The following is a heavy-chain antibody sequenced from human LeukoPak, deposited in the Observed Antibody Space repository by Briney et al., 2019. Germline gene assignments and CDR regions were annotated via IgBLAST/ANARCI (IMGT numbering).Heavy chain of an antibody. D-gene: IGHD3-22*01. J-gene: IGHJ3*02. Sequence: GGSLRLSCAASGFTFSNAWMGWVRQAPGKGLEWVGRIKSKTDGGTTDYAAPVKGRFTISRDDSKNTLYLQMNSLKTEDTAVYYCTTDSPYYYDSSYNAFDIWGQGTMVTVSS. CDR3: TTDSPYYYDSSYNAFDI. V-gene: IGHV3-15*01. CDR1: GFTFSNAW. CDR2: IKSKTDGGTT.